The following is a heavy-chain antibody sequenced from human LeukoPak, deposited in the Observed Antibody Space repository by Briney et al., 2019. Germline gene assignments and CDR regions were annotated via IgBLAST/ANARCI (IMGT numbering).Heavy chain of an antibody. Sequence: AGGSLRLSCAASGFTFSSYEMNWVRQAPGKGLEWVSYISSGSTIYDADSVKGRFTISRDNAKNSLYLQMNSLRAEDTAVYYCARESIAVAGAPFDHWGQGTLVTVSS. CDR2: ISSGSTI. D-gene: IGHD6-19*01. CDR3: ARESIAVAGAPFDH. J-gene: IGHJ4*02. CDR1: GFTFSSYE. V-gene: IGHV3-48*03.